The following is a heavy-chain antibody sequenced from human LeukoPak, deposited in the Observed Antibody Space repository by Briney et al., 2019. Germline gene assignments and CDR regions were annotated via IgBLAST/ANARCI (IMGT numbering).Heavy chain of an antibody. D-gene: IGHD6-13*01. V-gene: IGHV6-1*01. Sequence: SQTLSLTCAISGDSVSSYSAIWYWIRQSPTRGREWLGRSYYRSKWFNDYAESVKGRISVSPDTSKNQFSLQLNSVTPEDTAVYYCARDGTWRIDYWGPGTLVTVSS. CDR1: GDSVSSYSAI. CDR2: SYYRSKWFN. CDR3: ARDGTWRIDY. J-gene: IGHJ4*02.